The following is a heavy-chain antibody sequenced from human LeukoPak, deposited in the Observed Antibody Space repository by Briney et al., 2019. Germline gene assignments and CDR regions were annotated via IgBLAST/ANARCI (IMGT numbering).Heavy chain of an antibody. CDR2: IYHSGST. V-gene: IGHV4-38-2*02. CDR3: ARQTRYFDY. J-gene: IGHJ4*02. Sequence: SETLSLTCTVSGYSISSGYYWGWIRQPPGKGLEWIGSIYHSGSTYYNPSLKSRVTISVDTSKNRFSLKLSSVTAADMAVYYCARQTRYFDYWGQGTLVTVSS. CDR1: GYSISSGYY.